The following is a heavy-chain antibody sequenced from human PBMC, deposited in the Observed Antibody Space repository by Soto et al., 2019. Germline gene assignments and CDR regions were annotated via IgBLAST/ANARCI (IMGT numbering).Heavy chain of an antibody. CDR2: XIPFXGXX. CDR3: ASGYSYGGLDS. CDR1: GGTFSSYP. Sequence: SVKVSCKASGGTFSSYPINLVRQAPGQGXEWXXXXIPFXGXXXXXXKFQGRVTITADEFTSTAYMELSSLRYDDTAVYYCASGYSYGGLDSWGQGPLVTVS. D-gene: IGHD5-18*01. J-gene: IGHJ4*02. V-gene: IGHV1-69*13.